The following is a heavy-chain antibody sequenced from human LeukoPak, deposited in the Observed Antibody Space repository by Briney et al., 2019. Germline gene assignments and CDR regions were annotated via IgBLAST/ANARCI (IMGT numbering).Heavy chain of an antibody. CDR2: IHYSGST. V-gene: IGHV4-30-2*03. CDR1: GGSISSGGYY. CDR3: WRPHCSNSVCSSSRVDF. Sequence: TLSLTCPVSGGSISSGGYYWSWIRQHPGKGLEWIGNIHYSGSTYYSPSLKNRVTISVDTSKNQFSLRLKSVTAADTAVYYCWRPHCSNSVCSSSRVDFWGQGTLVTVSS. J-gene: IGHJ4*02. D-gene: IGHD2-8*01.